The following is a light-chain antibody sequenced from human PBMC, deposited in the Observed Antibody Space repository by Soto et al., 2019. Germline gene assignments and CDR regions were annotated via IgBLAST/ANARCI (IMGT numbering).Light chain of an antibody. V-gene: IGLV2-8*01. CDR2: EVT. J-gene: IGLJ1*01. Sequence: QSVLTQPPSAYGSPGQSVTISCTGTSDDVGGYDYVSWYQQHPGKAPKLMIYEVTKRPLGVPDRFSGSKSGNTSSLTVSGLQAEDEADYYCSSYAGSDNPYVFGTGTKVTVL. CDR3: SSYAGSDNPYV. CDR1: SDDVGGYDY.